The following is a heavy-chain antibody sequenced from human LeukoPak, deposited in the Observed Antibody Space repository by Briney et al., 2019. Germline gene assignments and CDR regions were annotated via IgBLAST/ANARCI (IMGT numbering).Heavy chain of an antibody. J-gene: IGHJ4*02. CDR3: ASDTVETALGIDY. D-gene: IGHD5-18*01. CDR1: GFXFSRYW. V-gene: IGHV3-74*01. Sequence: RGSLRLSCAASGFXFSRYWMHWVRQAPGKGLVWVSRINSDETSTSYADSVKGRFTISRDNAKNTLYLQMNSLTAEDTAVYYCASDTVETALGIDYWGQGTLVTVSS. CDR2: INSDETST.